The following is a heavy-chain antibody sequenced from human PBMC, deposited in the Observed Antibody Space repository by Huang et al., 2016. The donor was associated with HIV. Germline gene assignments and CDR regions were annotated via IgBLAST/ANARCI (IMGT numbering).Heavy chain of an antibody. V-gene: IGHV2-5*02. D-gene: IGHD6-13*01. J-gene: IGHJ4*02. Sequence: QITLKESGPTLVKPTQTLTLTCTFSGFSLTSSGVAVGWIRQPPGKALEWLALIDWDNEERFSPSLKTRRTITKDTPKNEVVLTMTNMDPVDTATYYCVHRLRYGKWYVDYWGQGVLVTVSS. CDR1: GFSLTSSGVA. CDR2: IDWDNEE. CDR3: VHRLRYGKWYVDY.